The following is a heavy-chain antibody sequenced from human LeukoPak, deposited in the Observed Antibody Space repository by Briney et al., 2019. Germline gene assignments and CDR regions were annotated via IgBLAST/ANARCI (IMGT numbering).Heavy chain of an antibody. D-gene: IGHD2-21*01. CDR2: INAGNGNT. CDR3: ARDVFVDCGGDCSRIVGPVFDY. J-gene: IGHJ4*02. V-gene: IGHV1-3*01. CDR1: GYTFTSYA. Sequence: GASVKVSCKTSGYTFTSYAMHWVRQAPGQRLEWMGWINAGNGNTKYSQKFQGRVTITRDTSTSTAYMELRSLRSDDTAVYYCARDVFVDCGGDCSRIVGPVFDYWGQGTLVTVSS.